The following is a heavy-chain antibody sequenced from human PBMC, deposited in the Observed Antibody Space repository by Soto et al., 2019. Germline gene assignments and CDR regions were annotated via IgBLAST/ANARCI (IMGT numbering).Heavy chain of an antibody. D-gene: IGHD3-22*01. Sequence: PSETLSLTCTVSGGSLSTYYWSWIRQPPGKGLEWIGYIYYSGSTNYNPSLKSRVTISVDTSKNQFSLKVSSVTAADTAVYYCARDSRGDYYDCSGQYYYYYYGMDVWGQGTTVTVSS. J-gene: IGHJ6*02. CDR2: IYYSGST. V-gene: IGHV4-59*01. CDR1: GGSLSTYY. CDR3: ARDSRGDYYDCSGQYYYYYYGMDV.